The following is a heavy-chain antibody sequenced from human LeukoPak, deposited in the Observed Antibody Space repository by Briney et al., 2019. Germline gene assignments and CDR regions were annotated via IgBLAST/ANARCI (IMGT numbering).Heavy chain of an antibody. Sequence: SVKVSCKASGGTFSSYAISWVRQAPGQGLEWMGGIIPIFGTANYAQKFQGRVTITADESTSTAYMELSSLRSEDAAVYYCATQKGYSNYDFDYWGQGTLVTVSS. CDR1: GGTFSSYA. D-gene: IGHD4-11*01. J-gene: IGHJ4*02. V-gene: IGHV1-69*01. CDR2: IIPIFGTA. CDR3: ATQKGYSNYDFDY.